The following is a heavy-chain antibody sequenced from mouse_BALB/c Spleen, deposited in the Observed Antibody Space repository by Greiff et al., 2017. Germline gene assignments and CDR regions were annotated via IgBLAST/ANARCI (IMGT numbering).Heavy chain of an antibody. CDR3: ARQALSYYAMDY. CDR1: GFAFSSYD. D-gene: IGHD2-3*01. Sequence: EVMLVESGGGLVKPGGSLKLSCAASGFAFSSYDMSWVRQTPEKRLEWVAYISSGGGSTYYPDTVKGRFTISRDNAKNTLYLQMSSLKSEDTAMYYCARQALSYYAMDYWGQGTSVTVSS. J-gene: IGHJ4*01. CDR2: ISSGGGST. V-gene: IGHV5-12-1*01.